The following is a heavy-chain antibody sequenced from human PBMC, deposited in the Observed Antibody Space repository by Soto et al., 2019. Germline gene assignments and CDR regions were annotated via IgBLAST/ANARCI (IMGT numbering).Heavy chain of an antibody. CDR1: GYTFTSYA. CDR2: INAGNGNT. Sequence: ASVKVSCKASGYTFTSYAMHWVRQAPGQRLEWMGWINAGNGNTKYSQKFQGRVTITRDTSASTAYMELSSLRSEDTAVYYCAREELELGGSCYGYWGQGTLVTVSS. D-gene: IGHD2-15*01. J-gene: IGHJ4*02. CDR3: AREELELGGSCYGY. V-gene: IGHV1-3*01.